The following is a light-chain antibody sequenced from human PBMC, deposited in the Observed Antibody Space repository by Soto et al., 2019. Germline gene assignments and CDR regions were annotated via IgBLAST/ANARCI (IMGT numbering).Light chain of an antibody. V-gene: IGKV1-5*03. CDR1: QSISGL. CDR3: QHYNSYSEA. J-gene: IGKJ1*01. Sequence: DIQMTQSPSTLSASVGDRVTITCRASQSISGLLAWYQQKPGKAPKLLIYKASTLKSGVPSRFSGSGSGTEFTLTISSLQPDDFATHYCQHYNSYSEAFGQGTKVDI. CDR2: KAS.